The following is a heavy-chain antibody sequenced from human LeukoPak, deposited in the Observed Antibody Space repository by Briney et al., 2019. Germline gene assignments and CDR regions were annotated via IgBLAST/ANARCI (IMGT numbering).Heavy chain of an antibody. CDR3: ARDPWITMVRGVPRWFDY. CDR2: IYSGGST. D-gene: IGHD3-10*01. CDR1: EFSVGSNY. V-gene: IGHV3-66*01. Sequence: GGSLRLSCAASEFSVGSNYMTWVRQAPGKGLEWVSLIYSGGSTYYADSVKGRFTISRDNSKNTLYLQMNSLRAEDTAVYYCARDPWITMVRGVPRWFDYWGQGTLVTVSS. J-gene: IGHJ4*02.